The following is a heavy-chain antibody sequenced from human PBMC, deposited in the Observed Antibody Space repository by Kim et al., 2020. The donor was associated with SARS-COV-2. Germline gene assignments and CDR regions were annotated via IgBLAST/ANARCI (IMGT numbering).Heavy chain of an antibody. V-gene: IGHV3-23*01. CDR2: ISGSGHST. CDR3: AKDFGYDNYFYFGLDV. D-gene: IGHD3-22*01. CDR1: GFTFNAYA. Sequence: GGSLRLSCAASGFTFNAYALSWVRQAPGKGLEWVSTISGSGHSTYSAASVQGRLSFYRDYSKFTLYLHCNSLRAVDTAIYYCAKDFGYDNYFYFGLDVWGQGTTVTVSS. J-gene: IGHJ6*02.